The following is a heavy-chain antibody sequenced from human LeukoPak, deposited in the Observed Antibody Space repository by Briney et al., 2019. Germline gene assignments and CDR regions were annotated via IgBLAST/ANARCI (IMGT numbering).Heavy chain of an antibody. Sequence: ASVKVSCKASGYTFTGYYMHWVRQAPGQGLEWMGWINPNSGGTNYAQKFQGRVTKTRDTSISTAYMELSRLRSDDTAVYYCAMATYDSSGYYMYWGQGTLVTVSS. D-gene: IGHD3-22*01. CDR2: INPNSGGT. J-gene: IGHJ4*02. V-gene: IGHV1-2*02. CDR1: GYTFTGYY. CDR3: AMATYDSSGYYMY.